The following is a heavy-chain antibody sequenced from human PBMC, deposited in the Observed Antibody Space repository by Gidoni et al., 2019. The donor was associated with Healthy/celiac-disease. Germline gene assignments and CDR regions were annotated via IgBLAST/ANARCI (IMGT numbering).Heavy chain of an antibody. Sequence: QVQLQQWGAGLLKPSETLSLTCAAYGGSFSGYYWSWSRQPPGKGLEWIGEINHSGSTNYNPSLKSRITISVDTSKNQFSLKLRSVTAADTAVYYCARSDRWGQGTLVTVSS. J-gene: IGHJ5*02. CDR1: GGSFSGYY. CDR2: INHSGST. V-gene: IGHV4-34*01. CDR3: ARSDR.